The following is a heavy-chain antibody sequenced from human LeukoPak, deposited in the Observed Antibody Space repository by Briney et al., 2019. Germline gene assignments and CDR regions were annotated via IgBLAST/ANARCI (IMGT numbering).Heavy chain of an antibody. CDR3: ARVGYSGWNLEY. D-gene: IGHD5-12*01. V-gene: IGHV3-7*01. CDR1: GFTFRSYW. CDR2: VNQGGSVK. J-gene: IGHJ4*02. Sequence: GGSLRLSCAASGFTFRSYWMSWVRQAPGKGLEWVANVNQGGSVKYYVDSVKGRFTISRDDAKNSLYVQMNSLRDEDTAVYYCARVGYSGWNLEYWGQGTLVTVSS.